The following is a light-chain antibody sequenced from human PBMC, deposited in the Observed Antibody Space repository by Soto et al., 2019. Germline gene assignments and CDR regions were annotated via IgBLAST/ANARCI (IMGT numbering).Light chain of an antibody. V-gene: IGKV3-11*01. CDR2: LTS. J-gene: IGKJ1*01. Sequence: EIVLTQSPATLSSFPGDRVTLSCRASQAVNTRLAWYQHKPGQAPRXLIYLTSNRAAGIPARFSGSVSETDLTITISDVEPEDCEVYDCHQRQSWPRTFGQGTKVDIK. CDR1: QAVNTR. CDR3: HQRQSWPRT.